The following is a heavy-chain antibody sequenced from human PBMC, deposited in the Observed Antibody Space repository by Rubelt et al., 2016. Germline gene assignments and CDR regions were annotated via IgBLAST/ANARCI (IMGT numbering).Heavy chain of an antibody. Sequence: EVQLVESGGGLIQPGGSLRLSCAASGFTVSSNYMSWVRQAPGKGLEWVSVIYSDGSTYYADSVKGRFTISRHNSKNTLYLQMNSLGAEDTAVDYCAGGPAERYFDLWGRGTLVTVSS. CDR3: AGGPAERYFDL. V-gene: IGHV3-53*04. CDR2: IYSDGST. J-gene: IGHJ2*01. CDR1: GFTVSSNY.